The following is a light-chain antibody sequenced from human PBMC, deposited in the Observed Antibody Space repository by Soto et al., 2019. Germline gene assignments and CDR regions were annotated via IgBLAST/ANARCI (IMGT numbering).Light chain of an antibody. J-gene: IGKJ1*01. CDR2: GAS. V-gene: IGKV3-15*01. CDR1: ETVRTN. Sequence: IVMTQSPATLSVSPGERVTLSCRASETVRTNLAWFQQKPGQTPRLLIFGASTRATGIPTRFSGRGSGAEFSLTISSLQSEDFAVYYCQQYDKWPRTFGQGTKLEVK. CDR3: QQYDKWPRT.